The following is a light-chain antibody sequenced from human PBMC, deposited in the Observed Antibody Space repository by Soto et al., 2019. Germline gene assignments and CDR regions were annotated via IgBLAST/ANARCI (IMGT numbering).Light chain of an antibody. Sequence: QLVLTQPPSVSGAPGQRVTISCTGSSSNIRAGYDVHWYQQLPGTAPKLLIYGNSNRPSGVPDRFSGSKSGTSASLAITGLQAEDEADYYCQSYDSSLSGSRVFGTGTKLTVL. CDR1: SSNIRAGYD. J-gene: IGLJ1*01. V-gene: IGLV1-40*01. CDR3: QSYDSSLSGSRV. CDR2: GNS.